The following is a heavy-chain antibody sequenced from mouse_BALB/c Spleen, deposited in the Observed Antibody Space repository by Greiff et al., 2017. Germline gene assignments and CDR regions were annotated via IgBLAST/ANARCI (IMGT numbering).Heavy chain of an antibody. CDR1: GYSITSGYY. CDR3: ADPLAY. V-gene: IGHV3-6*02. Sequence: EVKLQESGPGLVKPSQSLSLTCSVTGYSITSGYYWNWIRQFPGNKLEWMGYISYDGSNNYNPSLKNRISITRDTSKNQFFLKLNSVTTEDTATYYCADPLAYWGQGTLVTVSA. CDR2: ISYDGSN. J-gene: IGHJ3*01.